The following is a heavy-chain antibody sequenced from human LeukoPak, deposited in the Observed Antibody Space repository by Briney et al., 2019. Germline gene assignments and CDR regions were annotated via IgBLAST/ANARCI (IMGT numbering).Heavy chain of an antibody. V-gene: IGHV1-2*02. J-gene: IGHJ6*03. Sequence: GASVEVSCKASGYTFTGYYMHWVRQAPGQGLEWMGWINPNSGGTNYAQKLQGRVTMTTDTSTSTAYMELRSLRSDDTAVYYCARARVEGYCSSTSCHNYYYYYMDVWGKGTTVTVSS. CDR1: GYTFTGYY. CDR3: ARARVEGYCSSTSCHNYYYYYMDV. D-gene: IGHD2-2*01. CDR2: INPNSGGT.